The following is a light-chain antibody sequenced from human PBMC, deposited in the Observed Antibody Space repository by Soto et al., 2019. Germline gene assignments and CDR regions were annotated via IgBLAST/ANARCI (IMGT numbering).Light chain of an antibody. CDR3: QQYDSSPKT. Sequence: EIVWTQSPATLSLSPGERATLACRSSQSVSSYLAWYQQKPGQAPRLLIYDASNRATGIPARFSGSGSGTDFTLTISSLEPEDFAVYYCQQYDSSPKTFGQGTKVDIK. J-gene: IGKJ1*01. CDR1: QSVSSY. CDR2: DAS. V-gene: IGKV3-11*01.